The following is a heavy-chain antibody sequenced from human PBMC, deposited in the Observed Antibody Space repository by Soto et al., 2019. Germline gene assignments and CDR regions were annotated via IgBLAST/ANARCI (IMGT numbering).Heavy chain of an antibody. CDR1: GYTFTSYY. CDR3: AIDPTGTGVA. D-gene: IGHD2-8*02. CDR2: INPSGGST. V-gene: IGHV1-46*01. Sequence: ASVKVSCKASGYTFTSYYMHWVRQAPGQGLEWMGIINPSGGSTSYAQKFQGRVTMTKDTSTSTVYMELSSLRSEDTSGYYCAIDPTGTGVAWGQGTLVTVSS. J-gene: IGHJ5*02.